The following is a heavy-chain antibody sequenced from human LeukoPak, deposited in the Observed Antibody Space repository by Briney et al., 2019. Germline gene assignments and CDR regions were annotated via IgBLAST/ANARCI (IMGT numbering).Heavy chain of an antibody. V-gene: IGHV1-18*01. J-gene: IGHJ4*02. CDR1: GYTFTSYG. Sequence: ASVKVSCKASGYTFTSYGISWVRQAPGQGLEWMGWISTNSGNTNYAQNLQGRFIMTTDTSTSTAYMELRSLRSDDTAVYYCARRRSEEFDFDCWGQGTLVTVSS. CDR3: ARRRSEEFDFDC. D-gene: IGHD6-19*01. CDR2: ISTNSGNT.